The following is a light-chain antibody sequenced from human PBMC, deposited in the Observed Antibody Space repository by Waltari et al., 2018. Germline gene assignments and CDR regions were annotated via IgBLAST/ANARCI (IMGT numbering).Light chain of an antibody. CDR3: VLYMGGGIL. CDR1: SGSVSTTYY. V-gene: IGLV8-61*01. J-gene: IGLJ3*02. Sequence: QTVVTQEPSFSVSPGGTVTLTCGLSSGSVSTTYYPSWYQQTPGQAPRPLIYSTNTRSSGVPDRISGSILGNKAALTITGAQADDESDYYCVLYMGGGILFGGGTKLTVL. CDR2: STN.